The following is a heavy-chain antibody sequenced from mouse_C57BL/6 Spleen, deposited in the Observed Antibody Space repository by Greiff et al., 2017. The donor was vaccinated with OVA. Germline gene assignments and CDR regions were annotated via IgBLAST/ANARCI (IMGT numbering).Heavy chain of an antibody. CDR1: GFTFSIYG. CDR2: ISSGGSYT. CDR3: ARFYFDY. J-gene: IGHJ2*01. V-gene: IGHV5-6*02. Sequence: EVMLVESGGDLVKPGGSLKLSCAASGFTFSIYGMSWVRQTPDKRLEWVATISSGGSYTYYPDSVKGRFTISRDNAKNTLYLQMSSLKSEDTAMYDCARFYFDYWGEGTTLTVSS.